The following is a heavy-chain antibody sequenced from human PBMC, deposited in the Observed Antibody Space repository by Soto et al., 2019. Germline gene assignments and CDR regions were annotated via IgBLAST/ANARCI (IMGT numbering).Heavy chain of an antibody. J-gene: IGHJ4*02. CDR1: GFIFSDFY. Sequence: PGGSLRLSCAASGFIFSDFYMSWVRQAPGKGLEWVSYISNSGSTIYYADSVKGRFTISRDKAKNSLYLQMTSLRAEDTAVYFCARRVALDYWGQGTLVTVSS. CDR2: ISNSGSTI. V-gene: IGHV3-11*01. CDR3: ARRVALDY.